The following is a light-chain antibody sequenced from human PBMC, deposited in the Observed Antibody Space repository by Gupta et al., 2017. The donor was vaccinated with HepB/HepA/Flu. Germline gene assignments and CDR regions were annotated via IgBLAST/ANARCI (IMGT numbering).Light chain of an antibody. J-gene: IGLJ1*01. Sequence: QSALTQPPSASGSPGQSVTISCTGTSNDVGGYNSVSWFQQHPGQAPKLIIYEVTQRPAGVPDRFSGSKSGNTASLNXSXLQPDDXADYYCISYEGRKRQVLGSGTQVTVL. CDR2: EVT. CDR1: SNDVGGYNS. V-gene: IGLV2-8*01. CDR3: ISYEGRKRQV.